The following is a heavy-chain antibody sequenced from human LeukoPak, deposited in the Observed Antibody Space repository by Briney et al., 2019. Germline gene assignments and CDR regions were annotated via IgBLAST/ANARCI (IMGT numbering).Heavy chain of an antibody. D-gene: IGHD3-10*01. CDR1: GYTFTSYG. Sequence: ASVKVSCKASGYTFTSYGISWVRQAPGQGLEWMGWISAYSGGTNYAQKFQGRVTMTRDTSISTAYMELSRLRSDDTAVYYCARVSKGGLLWFGELSDYFDYWGQGTLVTVSS. CDR3: ARVSKGGLLWFGELSDYFDY. V-gene: IGHV1-2*02. CDR2: ISAYSGGT. J-gene: IGHJ4*02.